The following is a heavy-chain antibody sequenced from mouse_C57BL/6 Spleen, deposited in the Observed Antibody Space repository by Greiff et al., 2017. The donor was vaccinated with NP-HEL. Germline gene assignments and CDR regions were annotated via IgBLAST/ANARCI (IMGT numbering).Heavy chain of an antibody. CDR2: IYPRSGNT. J-gene: IGHJ4*01. D-gene: IGHD2-1*01. CDR3: ARREGNYGAMDY. CDR1: GYTFTSYG. Sequence: VQLQQSGAELARPGASVKLSCKASGYTFTSYGISWVKQRTGQGLEWIGEIYPRSGNTYYNEKFKGKATLTADKSSSTAYMELRSLTSEDSAVYFCARREGNYGAMDYWGQGTSVTVSS. V-gene: IGHV1-81*01.